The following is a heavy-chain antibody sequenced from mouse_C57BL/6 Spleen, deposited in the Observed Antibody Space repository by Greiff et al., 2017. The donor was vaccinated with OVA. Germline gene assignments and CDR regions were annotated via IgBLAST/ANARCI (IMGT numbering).Heavy chain of an antibody. Sequence: EVHLVESGGDLVKPGGSLKLSCAASGFTFSSYGMSWVRQTPDKRLEWVATISSGGSYTYYPDSVKGRFTISRDNAKNTLYLQMSSLKSEDTAMYYCARYDYDVNYFDYWGQGTTLTVSS. CDR3: ARYDYDVNYFDY. J-gene: IGHJ2*01. CDR1: GFTFSSYG. CDR2: ISSGGSYT. D-gene: IGHD2-4*01. V-gene: IGHV5-6*01.